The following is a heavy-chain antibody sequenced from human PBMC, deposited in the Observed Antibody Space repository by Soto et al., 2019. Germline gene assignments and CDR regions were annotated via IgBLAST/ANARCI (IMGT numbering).Heavy chain of an antibody. J-gene: IGHJ4*02. D-gene: IGHD6-19*01. Sequence: GGSLRLSCAASGFTVSSNYMSWVRQAPGKGLEWVSVIYSGGSTYYADSVKGRFTISRHNSKNTLYLQMNSLRAGDTAVYYCARGVGSRQWLAPQGYYFDYWGQGTLVTVSS. CDR2: IYSGGST. CDR1: GFTVSSNY. CDR3: ARGVGSRQWLAPQGYYFDY. V-gene: IGHV3-53*04.